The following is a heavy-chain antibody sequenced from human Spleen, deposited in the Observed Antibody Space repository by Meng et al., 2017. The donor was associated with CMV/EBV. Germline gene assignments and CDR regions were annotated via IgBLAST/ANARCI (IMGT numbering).Heavy chain of an antibody. J-gene: IGHJ6*02. CDR3: AIVLLGDRYYHSDMDV. CDR1: GFTSDDYA. V-gene: IGHV3-9*02. D-gene: IGHD2-21*01. CDR2: ISWNSATI. Sequence: SLKISCAASGFTSDDYAMHWVRQAPGKGLEWVSGISWNSATIVYADSVKGRFTISRDNAKNSLYLQMKSLRPEDTALYYCAIVLLGDRYYHSDMDVWGQGTTVTVSS.